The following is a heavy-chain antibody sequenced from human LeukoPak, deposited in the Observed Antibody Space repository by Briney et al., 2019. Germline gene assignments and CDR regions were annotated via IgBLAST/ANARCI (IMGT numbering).Heavy chain of an antibody. J-gene: IGHJ4*02. Sequence: PGGSLRLSCAASGFTFSSYAMSWVRQAPGKGLEWVSSISDSGGRTYYADSVKGRFTISRDNSKNTLYLQMSSLRAEDTALYYCARHYCSSTSCYGFGYWGQGTLVTVSS. CDR1: GFTFSSYA. D-gene: IGHD2-2*01. CDR2: ISDSGGRT. CDR3: ARHYCSSTSCYGFGY. V-gene: IGHV3-23*01.